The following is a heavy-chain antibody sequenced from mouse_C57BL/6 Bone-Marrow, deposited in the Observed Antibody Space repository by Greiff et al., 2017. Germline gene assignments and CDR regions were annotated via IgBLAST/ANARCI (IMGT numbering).Heavy chain of an antibody. Sequence: QVPLKESGPGLLQSSQTLSLTCSFSGFSLSTSGMGVSWIRQPSGKGLEWLAHIYWDDDKRYHPSLKSRLTISKDTSRNQVFLKITSVDTADTATYYCARHNWEYFDYWGQGTTLTVSS. D-gene: IGHD4-1*02. J-gene: IGHJ2*01. CDR3: ARHNWEYFDY. CDR1: GFSLSTSGMG. CDR2: IYWDDDK. V-gene: IGHV8-12*01.